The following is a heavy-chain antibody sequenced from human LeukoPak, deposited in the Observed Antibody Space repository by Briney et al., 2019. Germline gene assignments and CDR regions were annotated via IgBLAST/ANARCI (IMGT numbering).Heavy chain of an antibody. CDR3: AKRGVVIRVILVGFHKEAYYFES. Sequence: PGGSLRLSCAVSGITLNNYGMTWVRQAPGKGLEWVAGISGSGGSTKYADSVKGRFTISRDNPKNTLYLQMNSLGAEDTAVYFCAKRGVVIRVILVGFHKEAYYFESWGQGALVTVSS. D-gene: IGHD3/OR15-3a*01. V-gene: IGHV3-23*01. CDR2: ISGSGGST. J-gene: IGHJ4*02. CDR1: GITLNNYG.